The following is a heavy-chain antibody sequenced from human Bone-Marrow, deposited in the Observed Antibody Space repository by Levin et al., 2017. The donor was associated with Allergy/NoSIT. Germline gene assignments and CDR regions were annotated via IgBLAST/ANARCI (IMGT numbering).Heavy chain of an antibody. V-gene: IGHV4-31*03. CDR2: ISYSGSS. J-gene: IGHJ4*02. Sequence: SETLSLTCTVFGDSISSGDYYWSWIRQHPGKGLECIGYISYSGSSYYNSSLRSRVTMSMDTSKNQFSLKLSSVTAADTAVYYCARIGQQLIRSWGQGTLVTVSS. CDR1: GDSISSGDYY. D-gene: IGHD6-13*01. CDR3: ARIGQQLIRS.